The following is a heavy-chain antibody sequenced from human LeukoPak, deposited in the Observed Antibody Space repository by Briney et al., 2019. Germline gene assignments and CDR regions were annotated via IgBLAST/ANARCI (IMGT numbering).Heavy chain of an antibody. CDR3: ARSAGTTFDY. D-gene: IGHD1-7*01. CDR1: GFTFSSYW. CDR2: INSDGSST. Sequence: TGGSLRLSCAASGFTFSSYWMHWVRQAPGKGLVWVSCINSDGSSTSYADSVKGRFTISRDNAKNTLYLQMNSLRAEDTAVYYCARSAGTTFDYWGQGTLVTVSS. V-gene: IGHV3-74*01. J-gene: IGHJ4*02.